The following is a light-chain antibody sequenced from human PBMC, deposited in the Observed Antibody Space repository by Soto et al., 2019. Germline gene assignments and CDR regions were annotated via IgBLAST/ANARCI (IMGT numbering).Light chain of an antibody. J-gene: IGKJ2*01. CDR1: QSVGRN. CDR2: GTS. Sequence: EIVMTQSPVALSVSPGESAALSCRASQSVGRNFAWYQQRPGQAPRVLIYGTSTRANGVPARLSGSGSATDFTLTISSLQSEDFAVYYCEQYNKWPYTFGQGTRLEIK. CDR3: EQYNKWPYT. V-gene: IGKV3-15*01.